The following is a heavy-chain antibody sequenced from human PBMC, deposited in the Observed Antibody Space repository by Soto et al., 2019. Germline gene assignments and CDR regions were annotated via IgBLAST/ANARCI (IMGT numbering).Heavy chain of an antibody. CDR3: AKNKAERSGSYPTYYHGMDV. CDR1: EFTFSSYA. V-gene: IGHV3-23*01. Sequence: EVQLLESGGGLVQPGGSLRLSCAASEFTFSSYAMSWVRQAPGKGLEWVSAISGSGGSTYYADSVKGRFTISRDNSKNTLYLQMNSLRAEDTAVYYCAKNKAERSGSYPTYYHGMDVRGQGTTVTVSS. CDR2: ISGSGGST. D-gene: IGHD3-10*01. J-gene: IGHJ6*02.